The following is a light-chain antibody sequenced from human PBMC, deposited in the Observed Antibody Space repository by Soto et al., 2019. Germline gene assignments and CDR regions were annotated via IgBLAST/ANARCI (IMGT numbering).Light chain of an antibody. J-gene: IGLJ1*01. CDR3: ISYAHGMTYV. CDR2: EVD. V-gene: IGLV2-14*01. CDR1: SSDVGFYNY. Sequence: QSALTQPASVSGSPGQSITISCTGTSSDVGFYNYVSWYQQQHPGKAPKLMIYEVDNRPSGVSIRFSGSKSGNTASLTISGLQAEEEADYYLISYAHGMTYVFGGGTTVTVL.